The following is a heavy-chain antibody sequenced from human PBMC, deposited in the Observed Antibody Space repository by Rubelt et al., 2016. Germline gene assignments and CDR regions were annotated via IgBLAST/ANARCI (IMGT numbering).Heavy chain of an antibody. J-gene: IGHJ4*02. CDR3: ARTLGSSYSVLGY. CDR1: GYPFTSFG. V-gene: IGHV1-18*01. CDR2: ISAYKGDT. Sequence: QVQLVQSGPEVKKPGASVKVSCKASGYPFTSFGIGWVRQAPGQGLEWIGWISAYKGDTNFAQNFQGRVTMTTDTSTGTVYMELRSLRSDDTAVYYCARTLGSSYSVLGYWGQGTLVTVSS. D-gene: IGHD6-6*01.